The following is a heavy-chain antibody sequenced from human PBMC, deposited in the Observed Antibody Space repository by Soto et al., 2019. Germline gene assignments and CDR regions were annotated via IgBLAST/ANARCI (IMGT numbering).Heavy chain of an antibody. CDR3: ARHSAVRDCSGGSCPGAFDI. J-gene: IGHJ3*02. Sequence: ASVKVSCKASGGTFSSYAISWVRQAPGQGLEWMGGIIPIFGTANYAQKFQGRVTITADESTSTAYMELSSLRSEDTAVYYCARHSAVRDCSGGSCPGAFDIWGQGTMVTVSS. CDR1: GGTFSSYA. D-gene: IGHD2-15*01. V-gene: IGHV1-69*13. CDR2: IIPIFGTA.